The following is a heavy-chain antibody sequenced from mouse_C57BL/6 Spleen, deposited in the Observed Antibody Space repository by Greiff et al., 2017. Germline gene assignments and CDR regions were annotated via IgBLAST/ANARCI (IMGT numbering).Heavy chain of an antibody. V-gene: IGHV2-5*01. J-gene: IGHJ4*01. CDR1: GFSLTSYG. CDR3: AKECYDDAMDD. D-gene: IGHD2-12*01. Sequence: QVQLQQSGPGLVQPSQSLSITCTVSGFSLTSYGVHWVRQSPGKGLEWLGVIWRGGSTDYNAALMSRLSITKDNSKSQVFLKMNSLQADDTAIYYCAKECYDDAMDDWGQGTSVTVSS. CDR2: IWRGGST.